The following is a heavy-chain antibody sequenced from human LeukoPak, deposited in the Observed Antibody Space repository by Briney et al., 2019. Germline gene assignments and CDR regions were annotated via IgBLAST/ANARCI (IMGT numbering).Heavy chain of an antibody. CDR3: AKDSTNAFDI. D-gene: IGHD2-2*01. J-gene: IGHJ3*02. CDR2: ISWNSGSI. V-gene: IGHV3-9*01. Sequence: GGSLRLSCAASGFTFDDYAMHWVRRAPGKGLEWVSGISWNSGSIGYADSVKGRFTISRDNAKDSLYLQMNSLRAEDTALYYCAKDSTNAFDIWGQGTMVTVSS. CDR1: GFTFDDYA.